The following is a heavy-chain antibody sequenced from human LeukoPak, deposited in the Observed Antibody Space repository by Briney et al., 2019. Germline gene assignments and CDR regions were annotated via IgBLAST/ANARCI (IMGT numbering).Heavy chain of an antibody. CDR2: FDPEDGET. Sequence: GASVKVSCKVSGYTLTEISIHWVRQAPGKGLEWMGGFDPEDGETIYAQKLQGRVTMTEDTSADTAYMELSSLRPDDTAVYYCASYGDPNDAFDIWGQGTMVTVSS. CDR1: GYTLTEIS. CDR3: ASYGDPNDAFDI. D-gene: IGHD2-21*02. J-gene: IGHJ3*02. V-gene: IGHV1-24*01.